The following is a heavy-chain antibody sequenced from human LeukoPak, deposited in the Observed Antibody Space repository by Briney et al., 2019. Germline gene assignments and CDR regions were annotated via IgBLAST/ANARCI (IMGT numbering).Heavy chain of an antibody. Sequence: GGSLRLACAASGFTFSSYAMTWVRQAPGKGLEWVSGISGSGGSTYYADSVKGRFPISRDNSRNTLYLQMNSLRAEDTAVYYCAKGVVGSFDWLFYFDHWGQGTLVTVSS. J-gene: IGHJ4*02. D-gene: IGHD3-9*01. CDR2: ISGSGGST. CDR3: AKGVVGSFDWLFYFDH. V-gene: IGHV3-23*01. CDR1: GFTFSSYA.